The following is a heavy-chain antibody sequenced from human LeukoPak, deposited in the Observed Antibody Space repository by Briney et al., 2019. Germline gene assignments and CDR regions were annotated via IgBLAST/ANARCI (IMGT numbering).Heavy chain of an antibody. CDR1: GGSISSYY. J-gene: IGHJ5*02. D-gene: IGHD6-13*01. Sequence: PSETLSLTCTVSGGSISSYYWTWIRQPAGKGLEWIGRTHTSGSTNYNPSLKSRVTMSVDTSKNQFSLKLTSVTAADTAVYYCARAYSSSWYFNWFDPWGQGTLVTVSS. CDR2: THTSGST. V-gene: IGHV4-4*07. CDR3: ARAYSSSWYFNWFDP.